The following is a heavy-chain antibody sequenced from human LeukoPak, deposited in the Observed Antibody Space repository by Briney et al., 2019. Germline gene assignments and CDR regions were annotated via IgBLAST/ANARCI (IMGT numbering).Heavy chain of an antibody. J-gene: IGHJ4*02. V-gene: IGHV3-21*01. CDR3: ARAKHSSGWYEEEPSDY. CDR1: GFTFSSYS. Sequence: GGSLRLSCAASGFTFSSYSMNWVRQAPGKGLEWVSSISSSSSYIYYADSVKGRFTISRDNAKNSLYLQMNSLRAEDTAVYYCARAKHSSGWYEEEPSDYWGQGTLVTVSS. CDR2: ISSSSSYI. D-gene: IGHD6-19*01.